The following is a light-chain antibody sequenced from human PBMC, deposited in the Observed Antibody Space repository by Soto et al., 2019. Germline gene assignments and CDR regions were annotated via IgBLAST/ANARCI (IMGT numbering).Light chain of an antibody. CDR3: QQRGNWPRT. V-gene: IGKV3-11*01. CDR1: QSVSSY. J-gene: IGKJ1*01. CDR2: DAS. Sequence: EIVLTQSPATLSLSPGERATLSCRASQSVSSYLAWYQQKPGQAPRLLIYDASNRANGIPARFRGSGSGTDFPLTISGLEAEDFAVYYLQQRGNWPRTFGQGTKVDNK.